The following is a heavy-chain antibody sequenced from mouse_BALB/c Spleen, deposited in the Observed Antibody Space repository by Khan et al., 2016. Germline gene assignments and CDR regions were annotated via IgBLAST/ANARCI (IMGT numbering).Heavy chain of an antibody. J-gene: IGHJ2*01. CDR1: GYTFTSYW. Sequence: QVQLQQSGAELARPGASVKLSCKASGYTFTSYWMQWVKQRPGQGLEWIGAIYPGDGDPRYTQTFKGKSTLTADKSSSTAYMQLSSLASEDSEVSYCAGRGGYDPFFDWGQGTTLTVSS. CDR3: AGRGGYDPFFD. V-gene: IGHV1-87*01. CDR2: IYPGDGDP. D-gene: IGHD2-2*01.